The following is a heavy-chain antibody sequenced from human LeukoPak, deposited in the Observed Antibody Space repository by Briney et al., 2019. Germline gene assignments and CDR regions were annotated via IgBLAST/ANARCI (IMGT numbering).Heavy chain of an antibody. J-gene: IGHJ3*02. CDR3: ARDSRIAVAHDAFDI. CDR2: ISAYNGNT. CDR1: GYTFTSYG. Sequence: ASVKVSCKASGYTFTSYGISWVRQAPGQGLEWMGWISAYNGNTNYAQKLQGRVTMTTDTSTSTAYMELRSLRSDDTAVYYCARDSRIAVAHDAFDIWGQGTMVTVSS. D-gene: IGHD6-19*01. V-gene: IGHV1-18*01.